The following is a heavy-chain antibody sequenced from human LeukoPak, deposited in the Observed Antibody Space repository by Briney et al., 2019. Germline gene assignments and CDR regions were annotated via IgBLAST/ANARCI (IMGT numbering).Heavy chain of an antibody. CDR2: LNDDGSGN. CDR3: AREEYPGGMDV. V-gene: IGHV3-74*01. J-gene: IGHJ6*02. Sequence: GGTLRLSSAASGFTFSHYWMHWVPQAPGKGRVWVSGLNDDGSGNGYAHSVKGRVTISRDNAKNTLHLQMNRLSVDDTAVYYCAREEYPGGMDVWGQGTTVSVSS. D-gene: IGHD2-2*01. CDR1: GFTFSHYW.